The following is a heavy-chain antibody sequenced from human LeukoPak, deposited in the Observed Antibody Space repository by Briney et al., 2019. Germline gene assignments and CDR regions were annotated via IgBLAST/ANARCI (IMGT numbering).Heavy chain of an antibody. V-gene: IGHV3-64*01. Sequence: GGSLRLSCAASGFTFSSFAMSWVRQAPGKGLEYVSAISSNGGGTYYANSVKGRFTISRDNSKNTLYLQVGSLRVEDRGVYYCARITEGYSYGGYFDYWGQGTLVTVSS. CDR3: ARITEGYSYGGYFDY. CDR2: ISSNGGGT. J-gene: IGHJ4*02. CDR1: GFTFSSFA. D-gene: IGHD5-18*01.